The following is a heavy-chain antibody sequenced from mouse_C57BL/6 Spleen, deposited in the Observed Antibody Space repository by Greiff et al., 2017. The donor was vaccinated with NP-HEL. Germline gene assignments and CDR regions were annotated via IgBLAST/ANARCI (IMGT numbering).Heavy chain of an antibody. CDR2: IDPENGDT. CDR1: GFNIKDDY. V-gene: IGHV14-4*01. CDR3: TTSTTVVAHWYFGV. Sequence: EVQLQQSGAELVRPGASVKLSCTASGFNIKDDYMHWVKQRPEQGLEWIGWIDPENGDTEYASKFQGKATITADTSSNTAYLQLSSLTSEDTAVYYCTTSTTVVAHWYFGVWGTGTTVTVAS. D-gene: IGHD1-1*01. J-gene: IGHJ1*03.